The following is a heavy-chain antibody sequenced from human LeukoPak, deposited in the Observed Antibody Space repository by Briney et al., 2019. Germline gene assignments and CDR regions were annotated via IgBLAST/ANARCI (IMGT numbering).Heavy chain of an antibody. D-gene: IGHD6-13*01. V-gene: IGHV4-59*01. CDR2: IYYSGST. J-gene: IGHJ5*02. CDR3: ARDYPRAAAGTNNWFDP. Sequence: SETLSLTCTVSGGSISSYYWTWIRQPPGKGLEWIGYIYYSGSTNYNPSLESRVTMSVDTSKNQFSLKLSSVTAADTAVYYCARDYPRAAAGTNNWFDPWGQGTLVTVSS. CDR1: GGSISSYY.